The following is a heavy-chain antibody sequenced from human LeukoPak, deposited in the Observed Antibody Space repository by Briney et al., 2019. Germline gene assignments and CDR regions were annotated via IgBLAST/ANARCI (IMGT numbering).Heavy chain of an antibody. J-gene: IGHJ4*02. CDR1: GGSFSGYY. D-gene: IGHD6-13*01. CDR2: INHSGST. CDR3: ARGSWQKLGYSFAY. V-gene: IGHV4-34*01. Sequence: SETLSLTCAVYGGSFSGYYWSWIRQPPGKGLEWIGEINHSGSTNYNPSLKSRVTISVDTSKNQFSLKLSSVTAADTAVYYCARGSWQKLGYSFAYGGKGTLATVS.